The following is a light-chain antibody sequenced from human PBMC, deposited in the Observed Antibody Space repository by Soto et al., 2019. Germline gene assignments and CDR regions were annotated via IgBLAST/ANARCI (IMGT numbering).Light chain of an antibody. Sequence: QSALTQPASVSGSPGQSITISCTGTSGDIGSYNFVSWYQQHPGKAPELMIYEVSNRPFGISNRFSGSKSGNTASLTISGLQAEDEADYYCSSYTSSSTFVVFGGGTKLTVL. CDR1: SGDIGSYNF. J-gene: IGLJ2*01. V-gene: IGLV2-14*01. CDR2: EVS. CDR3: SSYTSSSTFVV.